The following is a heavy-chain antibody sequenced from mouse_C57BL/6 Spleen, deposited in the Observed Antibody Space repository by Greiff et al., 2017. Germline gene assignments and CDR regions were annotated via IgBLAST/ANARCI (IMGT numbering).Heavy chain of an antibody. CDR1: GYTFTSYW. V-gene: IGHV1-69*01. D-gene: IGHD1-1*01. J-gene: IGHJ4*01. Sequence: QVQLKQPGAELVMPGASVKLSCKASGYTFTSYWMHWVKQRPGQGLEWIGEIDPSDSYTNYNQKFKGKSTLTVDKSSSTAYMQLSSLTSEASAVYYCARIPFITTVVATYYYAMDYWGQGTSVTVSS. CDR3: ARIPFITTVVATYYYAMDY. CDR2: IDPSDSYT.